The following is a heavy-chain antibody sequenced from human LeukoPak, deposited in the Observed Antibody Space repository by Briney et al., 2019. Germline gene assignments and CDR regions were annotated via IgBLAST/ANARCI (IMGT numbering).Heavy chain of an antibody. Sequence: GGSLRLSCAASGFTFSSYSMNWVRQAPGKGLEWVSYISSSSSTIYYADSVKGRFTISRDNAKNSLYLQMNSLRAEDTAVYYCARDHFDCSSTSCYSYYYYMDVWGKGTTVTVSS. V-gene: IGHV3-48*01. CDR1: GFTFSSYS. D-gene: IGHD2-2*01. CDR2: ISSSSSTI. CDR3: ARDHFDCSSTSCYSYYYYMDV. J-gene: IGHJ6*03.